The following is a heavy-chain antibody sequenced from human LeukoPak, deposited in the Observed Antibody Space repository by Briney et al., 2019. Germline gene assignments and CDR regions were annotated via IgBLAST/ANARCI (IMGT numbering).Heavy chain of an antibody. V-gene: IGHV3-23*01. CDR2: IRDSGSST. CDR3: TRVGYIDEGIDY. D-gene: IGHD5-24*01. CDR1: GFTFENFA. Sequence: GGSLRLSCSVSGFTFENFAMNWVRQAPGKGLEWVSAIRDSGSSTHYADSVKGRFTTSRDNSKNTLFLQMNSLRAEDTAIYYCTRVGYIDEGIDYWGQGTLVTVSS. J-gene: IGHJ4*02.